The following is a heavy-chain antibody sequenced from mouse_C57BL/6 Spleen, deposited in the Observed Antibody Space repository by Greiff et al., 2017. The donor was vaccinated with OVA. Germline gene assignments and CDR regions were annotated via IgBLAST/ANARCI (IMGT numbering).Heavy chain of an antibody. V-gene: IGHV3-6*01. CDR2: ISYDGSI. CDR3: ARSHYSIWFAY. CDR1: GYSITSGYY. J-gene: IGHJ3*01. D-gene: IGHD2-5*01. Sequence: EVKLVESGPGLVKPSQSLSLTCSVTGYSITSGYYWYWIRQFPGNKLEWMGYISYDGSINYNPSLKNRISITRDTSKNQFFLKLNSVTTEDTATYYCARSHYSIWFAYWGQGTLVTVSA.